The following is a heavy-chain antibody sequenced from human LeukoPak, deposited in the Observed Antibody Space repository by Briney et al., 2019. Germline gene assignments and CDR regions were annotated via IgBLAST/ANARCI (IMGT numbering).Heavy chain of an antibody. J-gene: IGHJ6*02. V-gene: IGHV4-59*01. CDR1: GGSISSYY. CDR3: ARANLGDSSGYYLSYYYYYGMDV. CDR2: IYYSGST. Sequence: SETLSLTCTVSGGSISSYYWSWIRQPPGKGLEWIGYIYYSGSTNYNPSLKSRVTISVDTSKNQFSLKLSSVTAADTAVYYCARANLGDSSGYYLSYYYYYGMDVWGQGTTVTVSS. D-gene: IGHD3-22*01.